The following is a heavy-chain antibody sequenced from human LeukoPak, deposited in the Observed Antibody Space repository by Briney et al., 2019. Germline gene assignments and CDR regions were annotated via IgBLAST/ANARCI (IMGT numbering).Heavy chain of an antibody. J-gene: IGHJ4*02. CDR3: AKTPNDILTGYYKDPYYFDY. Sequence: GGSLRLSCAVSGFSVSGYWMTWVRQAPGKGLEWVSAISGSGGSTYYADSVKGRFTISRDNSKNTLYLQMNSLRAEDTAVYYCAKTPNDILTGYYKDPYYFDYWGQGTLVTVSS. CDR1: GFSVSGYW. D-gene: IGHD3-9*01. V-gene: IGHV3-23*01. CDR2: ISGSGGST.